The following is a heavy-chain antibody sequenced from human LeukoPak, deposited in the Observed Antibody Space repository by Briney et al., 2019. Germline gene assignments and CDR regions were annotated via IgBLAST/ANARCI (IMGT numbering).Heavy chain of an antibody. CDR1: GGSISSYF. V-gene: IGHV4-59*08. D-gene: IGHD5-24*01. CDR2: IYYSGST. Sequence: SETLSLTCTVSGGSISSYFWSWIRQPPGKGLEWIGYIYYSGSTNYNPSLKSRVTISVDTSKNQFSLKLSPVTAADTAVYYCARHNDGYNAFDYWGQGTLVTVSP. J-gene: IGHJ4*02. CDR3: ARHNDGYNAFDY.